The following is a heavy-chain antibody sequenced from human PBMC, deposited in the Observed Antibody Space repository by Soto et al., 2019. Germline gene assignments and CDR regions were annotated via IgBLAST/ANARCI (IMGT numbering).Heavy chain of an antibody. D-gene: IGHD6-6*01. V-gene: IGHV1-3*01. J-gene: IGHJ4*02. CDR3: ARDHIAARPEIFDY. Sequence: ASVKVSCKASGYTFTSYAMHWVRQAPGQRLEWMGWINAGNGNTKYSQKFQGRVTITRDTSASTAYMELSSLRSEDTAVYYCARDHIAARPEIFDYWGQGTLVTVSS. CDR1: GYTFTSYA. CDR2: INAGNGNT.